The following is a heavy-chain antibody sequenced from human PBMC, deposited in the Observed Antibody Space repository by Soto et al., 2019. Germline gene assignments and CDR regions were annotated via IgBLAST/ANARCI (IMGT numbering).Heavy chain of an antibody. CDR2: LYRGGST. V-gene: IGHV3-53*01. CDR1: GFTVSSTF. J-gene: IGHJ3*01. Sequence: EVQLVESGGGLIQPGGSLRLSCAASGFTVSSTFMMWVRQAPGKGLEWVSSLYRGGSTYYADAVEGRFIVSRDSPENTLYLQMKSLRGDDTAVYYCARARVEVPAHPRLDAFDLWGPGTVVAVSS. CDR3: ARARVEVPAHPRLDAFDL.